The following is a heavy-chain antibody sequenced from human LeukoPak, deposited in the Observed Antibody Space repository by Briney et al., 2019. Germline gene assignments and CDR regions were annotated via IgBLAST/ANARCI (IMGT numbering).Heavy chain of an antibody. CDR3: SRDPNGDYVGAFDFQR. CDR2: IRGSVGGT. V-gene: IGHV3-23*01. D-gene: IGHD4-17*01. CDR1: GFTFSTYA. Sequence: GGSVRLPCVVSGFTFSTYAMTWVRQAPGRGLEWVSSIRGSVGGTYYADSVRGRFTISRDNSKNTLYPQMNSLRAEDTAIYYCSRDPNGDYVGAFDFQRWGQGTLVTVSS. J-gene: IGHJ1*01.